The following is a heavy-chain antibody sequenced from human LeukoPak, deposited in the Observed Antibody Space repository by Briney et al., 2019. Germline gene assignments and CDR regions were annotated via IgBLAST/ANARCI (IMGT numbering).Heavy chain of an antibody. CDR2: IYYSGTT. J-gene: IGHJ4*02. CDR3: ARGAGWWPY. D-gene: IGHD6-19*01. CDR1: GGSISSGDYY. Sequence: PSETLSLTCTVSGGSISSGDYYWSWIRQPPGKGLEWIGYIYYSGTTNYNPSLKGRLTISLDMSKNQFSLKLSSVTAADTAVYYCARGAGWWPYWGQGTLVTVSS. V-gene: IGHV4-61*08.